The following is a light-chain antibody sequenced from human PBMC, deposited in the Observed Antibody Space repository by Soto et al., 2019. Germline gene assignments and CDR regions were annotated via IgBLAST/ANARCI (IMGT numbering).Light chain of an antibody. J-gene: IGKJ2*01. CDR2: GAS. Sequence: EIVLTQSPGTLSLSPGDRATLSCGTSHSVTSNYLAWYQQRPGQAPRLLIYGASSRATGIPDRFSGSGSGTDFTLTISRLEPEDFALFYCQQYENSPYTFGQGTKLEIK. CDR1: HSVTSNY. CDR3: QQYENSPYT. V-gene: IGKV3-20*01.